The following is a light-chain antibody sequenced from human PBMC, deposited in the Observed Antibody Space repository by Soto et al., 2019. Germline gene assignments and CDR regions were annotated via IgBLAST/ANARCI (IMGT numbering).Light chain of an antibody. CDR2: AAS. Sequence: DIQLTQSPSFLSASVGDRVTITCRASQGISSYLAWYQQKPGKAPKLLIYAASTLQSGVPSRFSGSGSGTEFTLTISSLQSEDFETYYCQQVNSYPITFGQGTRLEIK. CDR1: QGISSY. J-gene: IGKJ5*01. CDR3: QQVNSYPIT. V-gene: IGKV1-9*01.